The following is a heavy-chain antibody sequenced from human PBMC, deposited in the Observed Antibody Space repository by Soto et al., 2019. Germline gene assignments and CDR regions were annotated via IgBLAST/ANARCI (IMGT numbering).Heavy chain of an antibody. V-gene: IGHV4-30-2*01. D-gene: IGHD3-22*01. Sequence: QLQLQASGSGLVKPSQTLSLTCAVSGGSMSSGGYAWSWIRQPPGKGLEWIGYIYHSGSTYYNPSLKSRVTRSVDRSKNQFALKLSSVTAADTAVYYCARRITMIVGYYFYYWGQGTLVTVSS. CDR1: GGSMSSGGYA. CDR2: IYHSGST. CDR3: ARRITMIVGYYFYY. J-gene: IGHJ4*02.